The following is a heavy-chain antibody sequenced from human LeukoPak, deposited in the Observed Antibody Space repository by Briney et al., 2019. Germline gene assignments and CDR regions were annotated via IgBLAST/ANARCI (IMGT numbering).Heavy chain of an antibody. CDR2: IYYSGST. J-gene: IGHJ4*02. D-gene: IGHD2-15*01. V-gene: IGHV4-59*01. CDR3: ACSAPRALLNY. Sequence: SETLSLTCTVSGGSISSYYWSWIRQPPGKGLEWIGYIYYSGSTNYNPSLKSRVTISVDTSKNQFSLKLSSVTAADTAVYYCACSAPRALLNYWGQGTLVTVSS. CDR1: GGSISSYY.